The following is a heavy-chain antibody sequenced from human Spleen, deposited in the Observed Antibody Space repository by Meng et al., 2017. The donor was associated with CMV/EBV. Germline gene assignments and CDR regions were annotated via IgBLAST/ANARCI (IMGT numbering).Heavy chain of an antibody. CDR2: IYHSGNT. D-gene: IGHD6-13*01. CDR1: GVSISGDGYY. CDR3: ARGLATASFWFDS. Sequence: VSGVSISGDGYYWSWLRQNPGRGLEWIGSIYHSGNTDYNPSLKSRLTMSVDTSKNQFSLNLSAVTAAETAVYYCARGLATASFWFDSWGQGTLVTVSS. J-gene: IGHJ5*01. V-gene: IGHV4-31*02.